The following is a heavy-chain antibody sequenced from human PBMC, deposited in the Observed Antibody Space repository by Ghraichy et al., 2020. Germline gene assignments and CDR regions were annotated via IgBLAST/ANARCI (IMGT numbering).Heavy chain of an antibody. CDR1: GFTFDDYA. D-gene: IGHD5-24*01. CDR3: TKDMDGGDGYKNQVGEFDY. CDR2: ISWNSGTK. J-gene: IGHJ4*02. Sequence: GGSLRLSCAASGFTFDDYAMHWVRQAPGKGLEWVSGISWNSGTKGYAESLRGRFTISRDNAKNSLYLQMNSLRVEDTALYYCTKDMDGGDGYKNQVGEFDYWGQGTLVTVSS. V-gene: IGHV3-9*01.